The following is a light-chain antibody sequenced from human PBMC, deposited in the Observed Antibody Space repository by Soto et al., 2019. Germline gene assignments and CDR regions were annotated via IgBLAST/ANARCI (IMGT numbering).Light chain of an antibody. Sequence: QSVLTQPASVSGSPGQSITIPCTGTNSDVGGYNYVSWHQHHPGKAPKLMIYEVFNRPSGVSSRFSGSKSGSTASLTISGLQAEDEADYYCSSYITTNTLDVFGTGTKVTVL. J-gene: IGLJ1*01. CDR2: EVF. V-gene: IGLV2-14*01. CDR3: SSYITTNTLDV. CDR1: NSDVGGYNY.